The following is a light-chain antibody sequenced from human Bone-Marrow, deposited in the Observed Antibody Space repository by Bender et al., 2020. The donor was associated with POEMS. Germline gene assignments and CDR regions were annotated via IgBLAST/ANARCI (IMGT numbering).Light chain of an antibody. CDR3: AAWDDSLNAYV. CDR2: NDH. Sequence: QSVLTQPPSVSEAPRQRVTISCSGSSSNIGNNAVSWYRQLPGKAPKLLIFNDHLVPSGDSDRVSGSKSGTSASLAISGLQSEDEADYYCAAWDDSLNAYVFGTGTKVTVL. J-gene: IGLJ1*01. V-gene: IGLV1-36*01. CDR1: SSNIGNNA.